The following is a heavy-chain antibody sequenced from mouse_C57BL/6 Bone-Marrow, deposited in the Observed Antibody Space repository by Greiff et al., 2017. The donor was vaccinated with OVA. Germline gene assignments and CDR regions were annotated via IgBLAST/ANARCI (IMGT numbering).Heavy chain of an antibody. J-gene: IGHJ4*01. D-gene: IGHD2-3*01. V-gene: IGHV5-2*01. CDR2: INSDGGST. CDR1: EYEFPSHD. Sequence: EVKLMESGGGLVQPGESLKLSCESNEYEFPSHDMSWVRKTPEKRLELVAAINSDGGSTYYPDTMERRFIISRDKTKKTLYLQMSSLRSEDTALYYCARGNGYYEAMDYWGQGTSVTVSS. CDR3: ARGNGYYEAMDY.